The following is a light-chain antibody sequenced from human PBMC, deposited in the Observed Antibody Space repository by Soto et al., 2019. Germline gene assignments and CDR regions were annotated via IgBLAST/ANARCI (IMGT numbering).Light chain of an antibody. CDR1: RSVSSNY. CDR2: GAS. V-gene: IGKV3-20*01. Sequence: EIVLTQSPSTLSLSPGERATLSCRASRSVSSNYLAWYQQKPGQAPRLLIYGASIRATAIADRFSGSGSGTDFTLTISRLEPEDFAVYYCQQYGRSPGLLTFGPGTKLDIK. CDR3: QQYGRSPGLLT. J-gene: IGKJ3*01.